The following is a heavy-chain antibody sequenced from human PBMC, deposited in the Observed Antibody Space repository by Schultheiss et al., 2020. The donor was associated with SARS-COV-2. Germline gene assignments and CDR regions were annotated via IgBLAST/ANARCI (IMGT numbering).Heavy chain of an antibody. D-gene: IGHD1-26*01. J-gene: IGHJ4*02. CDR1: GYTFTSYG. Sequence: ASVKVSCKASGYTFTSYGISWVRQAPGQGLEWMGWISAYNGNTNYAQKLQGRVTMTTDTSTSTAYMELRSLRSDDTAVYYCARDRGGSYYGGWLLWGHWGQGTLVTVSS. CDR2: ISAYNGNT. V-gene: IGHV1-18*01. CDR3: ARDRGGSYYGGWLLWGH.